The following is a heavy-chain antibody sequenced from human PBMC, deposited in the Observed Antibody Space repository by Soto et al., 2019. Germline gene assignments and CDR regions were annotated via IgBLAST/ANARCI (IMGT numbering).Heavy chain of an antibody. D-gene: IGHD3-10*01. CDR2: IYPGDSDT. J-gene: IGHJ6*02. CDR1: GYSFTSYW. Sequence: GESLKISCKGSGYSFTSYWIGWVRQMPGKGLEWMGIIYPGDSDTRYSPSFQGQVTISADKSISTAYLQWSSLNASDAAMYYCATSYYYGSGSWGYYYGMDVWGQGTTVTVSS. V-gene: IGHV5-51*01. CDR3: ATSYYYGSGSWGYYYGMDV.